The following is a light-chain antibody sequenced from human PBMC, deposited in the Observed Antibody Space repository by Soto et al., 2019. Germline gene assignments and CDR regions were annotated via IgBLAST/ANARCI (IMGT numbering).Light chain of an antibody. CDR2: DAS. Sequence: LVVTQSPATLSLSPGERATLSGAASQSVSSSYLAWYQQKPGLAPRLLIYDASTRATGIPDRFSGSGSGTDFTLTISRVEPEDFEVYYCQQYGSPITFGNGTRLEIK. V-gene: IGKV3D-20*01. CDR3: QQYGSPIT. CDR1: QSVSSSY. J-gene: IGKJ5*01.